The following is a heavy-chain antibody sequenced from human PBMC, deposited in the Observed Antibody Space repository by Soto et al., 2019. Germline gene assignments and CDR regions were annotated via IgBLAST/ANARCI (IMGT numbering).Heavy chain of an antibody. CDR3: ARHGTLLIDY. Sequence: SETLSLTCTVSGGSIGSSSYYWGWIRQPPGKGLECIGSIYYSGSTYYNPSLKSRVTISVDTSKNQFSLKLSSVTAADTAVYYCARHGTLLIDYWGQGTLVTVSS. CDR1: GGSIGSSSYY. J-gene: IGHJ4*02. V-gene: IGHV4-39*01. CDR2: IYYSGST. D-gene: IGHD1-26*01.